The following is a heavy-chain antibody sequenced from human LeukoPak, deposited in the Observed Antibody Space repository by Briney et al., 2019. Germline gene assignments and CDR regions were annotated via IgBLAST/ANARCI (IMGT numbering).Heavy chain of an antibody. CDR2: MNPNSGNT. CDR1: GYTFTSYD. J-gene: IGHJ4*02. D-gene: IGHD3-9*01. CDR3: ARVPMYYDILTGYYMDGSDY. V-gene: IGHV1-8*01. Sequence: GASVKVSCKASGYTFTSYDINWVRQATGQGLEWMGWMNPNSGNTGYAQKFQGRVTMTRNTSISTAYMELSSLRSEDTAVYYCARVPMYYDILTGYYMDGSDYWGQGTLVTVSS.